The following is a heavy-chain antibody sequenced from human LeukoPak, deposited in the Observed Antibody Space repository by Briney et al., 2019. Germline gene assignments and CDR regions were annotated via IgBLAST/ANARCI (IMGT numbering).Heavy chain of an antibody. CDR3: ARAPFDDSSGSPCY. J-gene: IGHJ4*02. CDR1: GYTFTGYY. V-gene: IGHV1-2*02. Sequence: GASVKVSCKASGYTFTGYYMHWVRQAPGQGLEWMGWINPNSGGTNYAQKFQGRVTMTRDTSISTAYMELSRLRSDDTAVYYCARAPFDDSSGSPCYWGQGTLVTVSS. D-gene: IGHD3-22*01. CDR2: INPNSGGT.